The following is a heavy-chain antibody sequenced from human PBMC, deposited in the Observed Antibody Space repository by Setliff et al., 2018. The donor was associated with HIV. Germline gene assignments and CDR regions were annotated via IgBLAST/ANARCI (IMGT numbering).Heavy chain of an antibody. D-gene: IGHD1-1*01. CDR2: IYPSNGDT. J-gene: IGHJ1*01. CDR1: GYNFTNYG. V-gene: IGHV1-46*01. CDR3: TKRTMPTGGFQH. Sequence: ASVKVSCKASGYNFTNYGINWVRQDPGQGLEWMGWIYPSNGDTTYAQSFQGRVTMTLDTSTSTVYMELSSLRAEDTAVYYCTKRTMPTGGFQHWGQGTLVTVSS.